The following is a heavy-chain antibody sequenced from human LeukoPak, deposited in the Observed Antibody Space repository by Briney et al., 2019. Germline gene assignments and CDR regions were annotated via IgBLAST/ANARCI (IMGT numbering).Heavy chain of an antibody. J-gene: IGHJ5*02. CDR2: INPSGGST. CDR3: ARVPPYCSGGSCCSYWFDP. V-gene: IGHV1-46*01. Sequence: GASVTVSCTASGYTFTSYYMHWVRQAPGQGLEWMGIINPSGGSTSYAQKLQGRVTMTTDTSTSTAYMELRSLRSDDTAVYYCARVPPYCSGGSCCSYWFDPWGQGTLVTVSS. CDR1: GYTFTSYY. D-gene: IGHD2-15*01.